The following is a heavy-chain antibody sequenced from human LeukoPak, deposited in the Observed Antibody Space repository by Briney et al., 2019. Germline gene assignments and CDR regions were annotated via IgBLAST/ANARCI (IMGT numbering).Heavy chain of an antibody. CDR2: IIPIFGIA. Sequence: ASVKVSCKASGGTFSSYAISWVRQAPGQGLEWMGRIIPIFGIANYAQKFQGRVTITADKSTSTAYMELSSLRSEDTAVYYCARASSHYYDSSGSPGGYWGQGTLVTGSS. CDR1: GGTFSSYA. V-gene: IGHV1-69*04. J-gene: IGHJ4*02. CDR3: ARASSHYYDSSGSPGGY. D-gene: IGHD3-22*01.